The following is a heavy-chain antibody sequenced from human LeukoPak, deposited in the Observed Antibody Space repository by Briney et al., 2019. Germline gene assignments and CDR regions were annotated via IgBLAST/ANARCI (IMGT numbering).Heavy chain of an antibody. CDR1: GFTFSDYY. Sequence: GGSLRLSCAASGFTFSDYYMSWIRQAPGKGLEWVSYISSSGSTIYYADSVKGRFTISRDNAKNSLYLQMNSLRAEDTAVYYCALTLAYYYDSSGYYYRREYYFDYWGQGTLVTVSS. CDR2: ISSSGSTI. V-gene: IGHV3-11*01. J-gene: IGHJ4*02. CDR3: ALTLAYYYDSSGYYYRREYYFDY. D-gene: IGHD3-22*01.